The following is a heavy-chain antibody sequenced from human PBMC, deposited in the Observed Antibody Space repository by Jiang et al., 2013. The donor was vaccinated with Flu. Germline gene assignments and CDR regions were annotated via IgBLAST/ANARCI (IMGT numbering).Heavy chain of an antibody. J-gene: IGHJ3*02. Sequence: RLSCAASGFTFSSYGMHWVRQAPGKGLEWVAVIWYDGSNKYYADSVKGRFTISRDNSKNTLYLQMNSLRAEDTAVYYCAREKTYYYDSSGLDAFDIWGQGTMVTVSS. CDR3: AREKTYYYDSSGLDAFDI. CDR2: IWYDGSNK. V-gene: IGHV3-33*01. D-gene: IGHD3-22*01. CDR1: GFTFSSYG.